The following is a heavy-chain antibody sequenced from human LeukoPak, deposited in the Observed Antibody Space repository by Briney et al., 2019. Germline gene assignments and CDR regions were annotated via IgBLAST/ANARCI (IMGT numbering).Heavy chain of an antibody. CDR2: IYPGDSDT. J-gene: IGHJ4*02. CDR3: ARSTYDSSGYLFDY. D-gene: IGHD3-22*01. Sequence: GESLKISCKASGYSFTNYWIGWVRQMPGKGLEWMGIIYPGDSDTRYSPSFEGQVTISADKSISTAYPQWSSLKASDTAMYYCARSTYDSSGYLFDYWGQGTLVTVSS. V-gene: IGHV5-51*01. CDR1: GYSFTNYW.